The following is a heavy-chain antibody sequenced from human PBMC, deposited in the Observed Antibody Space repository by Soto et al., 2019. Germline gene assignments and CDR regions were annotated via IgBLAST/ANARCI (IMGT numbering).Heavy chain of an antibody. Sequence: GALRLSCAASGFTVSSNYMSWVRQAPGKGLEWVSVIYSGGSTYYADSVKGRFTISRDNSKNTLYLQMNSLRAEDTAVYYCARASSYDYVWGSYSPRFGYYFDYWGQGTLVTVSS. CDR3: ARASSYDYVWGSYSPRFGYYFDY. J-gene: IGHJ4*02. CDR2: IYSGGST. CDR1: GFTVSSNY. D-gene: IGHD3-16*01. V-gene: IGHV3-53*01.